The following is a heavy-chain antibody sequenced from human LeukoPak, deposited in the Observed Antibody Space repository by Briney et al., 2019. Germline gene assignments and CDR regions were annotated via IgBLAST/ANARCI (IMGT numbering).Heavy chain of an antibody. CDR1: GYTFTSYG. CDR2: ISAYNGNT. D-gene: IGHD2-15*01. Sequence: GASVKVSCKASGYTFTSYGISWVRQAPGQGLEWMGWISAYNGNTNYAQKFQGRVTMTEDTSTDTAYMEVSSLRSEDTAVYYCATDPQVLGYCSGGSCYSLRRWGQGTLVTVSS. V-gene: IGHV1-18*01. J-gene: IGHJ4*02. CDR3: ATDPQVLGYCSGGSCYSLRR.